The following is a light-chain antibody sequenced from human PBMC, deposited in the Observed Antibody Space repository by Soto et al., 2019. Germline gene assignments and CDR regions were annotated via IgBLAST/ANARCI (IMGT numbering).Light chain of an antibody. V-gene: IGKV3-15*01. J-gene: IGKJ4*01. Sequence: EIVMTQSPATLSVSPGDRVTLSCRASQSVRSNLAWYQQVPGQVPRLLIYDTSTRAAGIPARFSGSGSDTEFALTISSLQSEDFAVYYCQHYNTWPLTFGGGTKVDIK. CDR2: DTS. CDR1: QSVRSN. CDR3: QHYNTWPLT.